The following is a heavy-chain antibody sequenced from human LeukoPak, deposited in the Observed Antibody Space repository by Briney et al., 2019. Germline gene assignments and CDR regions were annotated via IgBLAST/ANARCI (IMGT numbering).Heavy chain of an antibody. Sequence: PSETLSLTCTVSGGSVSSGSYYWSWIRQPPGKGLEWIGYIYYSGSTNYNPSLKSRVTISVDTSKNQFSLKLSSVTAADTAVYYCARENTAMVTRLFDYWGQGTLVTVSS. CDR3: ARENTAMVTRLFDY. J-gene: IGHJ4*02. D-gene: IGHD5-18*01. CDR1: GGSVSSGSYY. CDR2: IYYSGST. V-gene: IGHV4-61*01.